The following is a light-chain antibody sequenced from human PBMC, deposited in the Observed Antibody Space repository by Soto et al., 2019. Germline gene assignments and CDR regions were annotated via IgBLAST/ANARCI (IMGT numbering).Light chain of an antibody. Sequence: SYELTQPPSVSVAPGQTARITCGENNIGSTSVHWYQQRPGQAPVLVVYDDNDRPSGIPERFSGSNSENTATLTITRVEAGDEADYYCQVWNITTDHYVFGTGTKVTVL. CDR2: DDN. CDR1: NIGSTS. CDR3: QVWNITTDHYV. J-gene: IGLJ1*01. V-gene: IGLV3-21*02.